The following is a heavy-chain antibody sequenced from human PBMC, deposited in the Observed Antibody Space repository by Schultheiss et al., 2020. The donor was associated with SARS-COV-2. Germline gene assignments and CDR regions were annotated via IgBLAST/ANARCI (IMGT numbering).Heavy chain of an antibody. Sequence: GESLKISCKDSGYSFTSYWIGWVRQMPGKGLEWMGRIDPSDSYTNYSPSFQGHVTISADKSISTAYLQWSSLKASDTAMYYCARPNVHYYYGMDVWGQGTTVTVSS. D-gene: IGHD3-16*01. CDR1: GYSFTSYW. CDR2: IDPSDSYT. CDR3: ARPNVHYYYGMDV. J-gene: IGHJ6*02. V-gene: IGHV5-10-1*01.